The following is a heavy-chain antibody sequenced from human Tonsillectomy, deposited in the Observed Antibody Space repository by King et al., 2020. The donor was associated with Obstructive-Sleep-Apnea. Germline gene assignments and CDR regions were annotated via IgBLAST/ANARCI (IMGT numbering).Heavy chain of an antibody. D-gene: IGHD3-16*01. Sequence: VEEPGGAVGGCCEAGGDTFTSYGISWVRQARGQGLEWMGWISTYNGSTNYAQKLQGRVTMTTDTSTSTGYMELRSLGADDTAGYYCARDSQGAYWGQGTLVTVSS. V-gene: IGHV1-18*01. J-gene: IGHJ4*02. CDR3: ARDSQGAY. CDR2: ISTYNGST. CDR1: GDTFTSYG.